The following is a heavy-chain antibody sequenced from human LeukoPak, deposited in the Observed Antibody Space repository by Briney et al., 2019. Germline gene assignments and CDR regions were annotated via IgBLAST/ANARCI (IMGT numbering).Heavy chain of an antibody. CDR3: AREGYSSGYPLGY. J-gene: IGHJ4*02. D-gene: IGHD6-19*01. CDR1: GFTFSSYA. Sequence: GGSLRLSCAASGFTFSSYAMNWIRQAPGKGLEWVSSISSSGAYIYYADSVKGRFTISRDNAKNSLYLQMNSLRAEDTAVYYCAREGYSSGYPLGYWGQGTLVTVSS. V-gene: IGHV3-21*01. CDR2: ISSSGAYI.